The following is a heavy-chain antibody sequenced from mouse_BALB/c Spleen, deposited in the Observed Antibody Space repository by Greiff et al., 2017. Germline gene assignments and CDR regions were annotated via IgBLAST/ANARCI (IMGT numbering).Heavy chain of an antibody. CDR3: ASHWGDY. J-gene: IGHJ4*01. D-gene: IGHD4-1*01. CDR1: GFTFSDYY. CDR2: ISDGGSYT. V-gene: IGHV5-4*02. Sequence: VQLKESGGGLVKPGGSLKLSCAASGFTFSDYYMYWVRQTPEKRLEWVATISDGGSYTYYPDSVKGRFTISRDNAKNNLYLQMSSLKSEDTAMYYCASHWGDYWGQGTSVTVSS.